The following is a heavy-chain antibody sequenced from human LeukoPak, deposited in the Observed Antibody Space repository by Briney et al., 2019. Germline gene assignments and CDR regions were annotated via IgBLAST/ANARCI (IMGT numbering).Heavy chain of an antibody. CDR1: GVTFSTYG. CDR2: ISGSGGST. CDR3: AKGKSTYYFDY. V-gene: IGHV3-23*01. Sequence: GGSLRLSCAASGVTFSTYGMAWVRQAPGKGLQWVSLISGSGGSTYFADSVKGRFTISRDNSNNTVYLQMNSLRADDTAVYYCAKGKSTYYFDYWGQGTLVTVSS. J-gene: IGHJ4*02. D-gene: IGHD3-10*01.